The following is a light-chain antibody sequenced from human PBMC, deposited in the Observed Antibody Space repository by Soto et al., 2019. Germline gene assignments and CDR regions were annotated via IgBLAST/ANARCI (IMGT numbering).Light chain of an antibody. CDR2: DVS. CDR1: SSDAGGYNY. J-gene: IGLJ1*01. V-gene: IGLV2-14*01. Sequence: QSVLTHPASVSGSPGQSITISCTGTSSDAGGYNYVSWYQQHPGKAPKLMIYDVSNRPSGVSNRFSGSKSGNTASLTISGLQAEDEADYYCNSYTSSSTYVFGTGTKVTVL. CDR3: NSYTSSSTYV.